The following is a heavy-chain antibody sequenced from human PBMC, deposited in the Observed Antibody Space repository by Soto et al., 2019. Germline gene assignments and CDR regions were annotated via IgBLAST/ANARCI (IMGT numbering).Heavy chain of an antibody. Sequence: GGSLRLSCAASGFTFSGSAMHWVRQASGKGLEWVGRIRSKANSYATAYAASVKGRFTISRDDSKNTAYLQMNSLKTEDTAVYYCTRLVTTFFSGVYYYYYMDVWGKGTTVTVSS. CDR1: GFTFSGSA. CDR2: IRSKANSYAT. J-gene: IGHJ6*03. V-gene: IGHV3-73*01. D-gene: IGHD4-4*01. CDR3: TRLVTTFFSGVYYYYYMDV.